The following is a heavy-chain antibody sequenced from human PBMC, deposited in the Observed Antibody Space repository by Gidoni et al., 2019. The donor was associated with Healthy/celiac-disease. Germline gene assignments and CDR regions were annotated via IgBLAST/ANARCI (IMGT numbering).Heavy chain of an antibody. CDR1: GFTFSSYG. J-gene: IGHJ3*02. D-gene: IGHD3-10*01. V-gene: IGHV3-30*18. Sequence: QVQLVESGGGVVQPGRSLRLSCAASGFTFSSYGMHWVRQAPGKGLGWVAVISYDGSNKYYADSVKGRFTISRDNSKNTLYLQMNSLRAEDTAVYYCAKEWLILYYYGSGSYYPGAFDIWGQGTMVTVSS. CDR3: AKEWLILYYYGSGSYYPGAFDI. CDR2: ISYDGSNK.